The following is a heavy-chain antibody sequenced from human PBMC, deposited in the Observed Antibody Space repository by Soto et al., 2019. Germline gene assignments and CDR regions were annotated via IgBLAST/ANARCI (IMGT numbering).Heavy chain of an antibody. CDR1: GFTFSSYA. Sequence: GGSLRLSCAASGFTFSSYAMSWVRQAPGKGLEWVSAISGSGGSTYYADSVKGRFTISRDNSKNTLYLQMNSLRAEDTAVYYCANQVEMATMVFDYWGQGTLVTVSS. CDR2: ISGSGGST. CDR3: ANQVEMATMVFDY. D-gene: IGHD5-12*01. J-gene: IGHJ4*02. V-gene: IGHV3-23*01.